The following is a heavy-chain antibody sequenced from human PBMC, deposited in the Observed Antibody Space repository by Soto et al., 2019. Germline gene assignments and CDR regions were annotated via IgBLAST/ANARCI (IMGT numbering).Heavy chain of an antibody. V-gene: IGHV1-46*03. Sequence: QVQLVQSGAEVKKPGASVKVSCKASGYTFTNYYIHWVRQAPGQGLGWMGIINPSGGSTTYAQKFQGRVTMTRDTSTSTVYMELSSLRSEDTAVYYCSRALDYYYYMDVWGKGTTVTVSS. CDR1: GYTFTNYY. CDR3: SRALDYYYYMDV. CDR2: INPSGGST. J-gene: IGHJ6*03.